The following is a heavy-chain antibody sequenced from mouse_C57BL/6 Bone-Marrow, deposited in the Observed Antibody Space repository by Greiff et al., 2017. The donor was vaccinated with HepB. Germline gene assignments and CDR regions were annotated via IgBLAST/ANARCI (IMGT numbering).Heavy chain of an antibody. Sequence: VQLQQSGTVLARPGASVKMSCKTSGYTFTSYWMHWVKQRPGQGLEWIGAIYPGNSDTSYNQKLKGKAKLTAVTSASTAYMELSSLTNEDSAVYYCTRLLSNTGYYFDAWGQGTTLTVAS. V-gene: IGHV1-5*01. D-gene: IGHD2-1*01. J-gene: IGHJ2*01. CDR3: TRLLSNTGYYFDA. CDR1: GYTFTSYW. CDR2: IYPGNSDT.